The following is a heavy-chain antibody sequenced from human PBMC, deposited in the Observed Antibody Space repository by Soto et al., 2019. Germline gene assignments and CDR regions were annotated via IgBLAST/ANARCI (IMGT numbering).Heavy chain of an antibody. CDR2: ISAYNGNT. J-gene: IGHJ6*02. Sequence: ASVKVSCKASGYTFTSYGISWVRQAPGQGLEWMGWISAYNGNTNYAQKLQGRVTMTTDTSTSTAYMELRSLRSDDTAVYYCARGNFRGDIVATKNYGMDVWGQGTTVTVSS. CDR1: GYTFTSYG. D-gene: IGHD5-12*01. V-gene: IGHV1-18*01. CDR3: ARGNFRGDIVATKNYGMDV.